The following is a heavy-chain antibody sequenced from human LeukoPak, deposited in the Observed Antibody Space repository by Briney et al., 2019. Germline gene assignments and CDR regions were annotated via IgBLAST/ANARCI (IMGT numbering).Heavy chain of an antibody. D-gene: IGHD6-13*01. V-gene: IGHV3-43*01. Sequence: GGSLRLSCAASGFMFDDFAMHWVRQAPGKGLEWVSLITWDGGGTKYGDSVKGRFTISRDNAKNSLYLQMNSLRTEDMALYYCAALAAAGSDAFDIWGQGTMVTVSS. CDR3: AALAAAGSDAFDI. CDR1: GFMFDDFA. J-gene: IGHJ3*02. CDR2: ITWDGGGT.